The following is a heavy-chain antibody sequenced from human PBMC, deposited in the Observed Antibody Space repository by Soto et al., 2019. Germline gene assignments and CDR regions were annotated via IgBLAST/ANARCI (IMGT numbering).Heavy chain of an antibody. CDR1: GGSISRYY. J-gene: IGHJ6*02. CDR3: ARLNGYCLRTNCHRYYGMDV. Sequence: SETLSLTCTVSGGSISRYYWSWTRQPPGKGLEWIGYIYYSGSTNYNPSLKSRVTISVDTSKNQFSLKLSSVTAADTGVYYCARLNGYCLRTNCHRYYGMDVWGQGTTVTVSS. CDR2: IYYSGST. V-gene: IGHV4-59*08. D-gene: IGHD2-2*03.